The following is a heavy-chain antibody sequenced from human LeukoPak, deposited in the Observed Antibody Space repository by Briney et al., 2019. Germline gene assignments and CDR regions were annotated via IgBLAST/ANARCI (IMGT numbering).Heavy chain of an antibody. J-gene: IGHJ6*03. CDR2: ISAYNGHT. D-gene: IGHD3-10*01. V-gene: IGHV1-18*01. CDR1: GYTFSSYG. Sequence: ASVKVSCKASGYTFSSYGISWVRQAPGQGLEWMGWISAYNGHTNYAQKLQGRVTMTTDTSTSTAYMELRSLRSDDTAVYYCARVDTVNYYYYMDVWGKGTPVTVSS. CDR3: ARVDTVNYYYYMDV.